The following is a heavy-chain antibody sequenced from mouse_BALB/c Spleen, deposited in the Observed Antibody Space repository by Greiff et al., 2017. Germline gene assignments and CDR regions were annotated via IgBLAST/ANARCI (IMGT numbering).Heavy chain of an antibody. V-gene: IGHV1S135*01. J-gene: IGHJ3*01. D-gene: IGHD1-2*01. CDR1: GYAFTSYN. Sequence: EVQLQQSGPELVKPGASVTVSCKASGYAFTSYNMYWVKQSHGKSLEWIGYIDPYNGGTSYNQKFKGKATLTVDKSSSTAYMHLNSLTSEDSAVYYCATLYYGYTWFAYWGQGTLVTVSA. CDR3: ATLYYGYTWFAY. CDR2: IDPYNGGT.